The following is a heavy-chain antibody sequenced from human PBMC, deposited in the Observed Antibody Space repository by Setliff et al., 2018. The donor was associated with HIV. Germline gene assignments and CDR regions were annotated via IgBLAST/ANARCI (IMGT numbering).Heavy chain of an antibody. D-gene: IGHD6-13*01. CDR2: IYYSGST. CDR3: ARDGYSSSWYVISGSFDY. Sequence: SETLSLTCTVSGGSVSSGSYYWSWIRQPPGKGLEWIGYIYYSGSTKHNPSLKSRVTISVDTSENQFSLKLSSVTAADAAVYYCARDGYSSSWYVISGSFDYWGQGILVTVSS. V-gene: IGHV4-61*01. CDR1: GGSVSSGSYY. J-gene: IGHJ4*02.